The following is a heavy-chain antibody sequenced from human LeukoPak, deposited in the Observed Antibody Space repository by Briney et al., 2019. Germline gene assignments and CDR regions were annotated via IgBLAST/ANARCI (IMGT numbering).Heavy chain of an antibody. D-gene: IGHD3-3*01. J-gene: IGHJ6*03. CDR3: AREPYYDFWSGYRHYYMDV. CDR1: GGSISSYY. Sequence: SETLSLTCTVSGGSISSYYWSWIRQPAGKGLEWIGRIYTSGSTNYNPSLKSRVTMSVDTSKNQFSLKLSSVTAADTAVYYCAREPYYDFWSGYRHYYMDVWGKGTTATVSS. CDR2: IYTSGST. V-gene: IGHV4-4*07.